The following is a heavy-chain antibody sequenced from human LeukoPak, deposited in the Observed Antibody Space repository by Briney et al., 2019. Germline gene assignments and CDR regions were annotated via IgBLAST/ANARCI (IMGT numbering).Heavy chain of an antibody. CDR2: INPNSGGT. Sequence: GASVKVSCKASGYTFTGYYMHWVRQAPGQGLEWMGWINPNSGGTNYAQKFQGRVTMTRDTSISTAYMELSRLRSDDTAVYYCARDPFHMVRGRDKYYFDYWGQGTLVTVSS. V-gene: IGHV1-2*02. CDR3: ARDPFHMVRGRDKYYFDY. J-gene: IGHJ4*02. D-gene: IGHD3-10*01. CDR1: GYTFTGYY.